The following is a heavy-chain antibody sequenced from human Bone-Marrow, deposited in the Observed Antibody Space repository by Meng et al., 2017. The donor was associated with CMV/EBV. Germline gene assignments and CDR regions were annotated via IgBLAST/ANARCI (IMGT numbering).Heavy chain of an antibody. CDR2: INPNSGGT. V-gene: IGHV1-2*02. D-gene: IGHD3-22*01. J-gene: IGHJ5*02. CDR3: ARGYCSSTSCKGYDSSGYYYFAP. CDR1: GYTFTGYY. Sequence: ASVKVSCKASGYTFTGYYMHWVRQAPGQGLEWMGWINPNSGGTNYAQKFQGRVTMTRDTSISTAYMELSRLRSDDTAVYYCARGYCSSTSCKGYDSSGYYYFAPWGQGPRVTGSS.